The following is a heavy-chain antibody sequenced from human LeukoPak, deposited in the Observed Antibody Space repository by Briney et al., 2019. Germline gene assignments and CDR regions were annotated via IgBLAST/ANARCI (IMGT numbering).Heavy chain of an antibody. J-gene: IGHJ4*02. CDR3: AREGGHFDY. CDR2: INHSGST. CDR1: GGSFSGYY. D-gene: IGHD3-16*01. Sequence: SETLSLICAVYGGSFSGYYWSWIRQPPGKGLEWIGEINHSGSTNYNPSLKSRVTISVDTSKNQFSLKLSSVTAADTAVYYCAREGGHFDYWGQGTLVTVSS. V-gene: IGHV4-34*01.